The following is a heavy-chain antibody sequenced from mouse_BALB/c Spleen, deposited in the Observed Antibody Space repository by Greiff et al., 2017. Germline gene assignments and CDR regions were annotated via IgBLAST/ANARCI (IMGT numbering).Heavy chain of an antibody. Sequence: QVQLQQSGAELVRPGSSVKISCKASGYAFSSYWMNWVKQRPGQGLEWIGQIYPGDGDTNYNGKFKGKATLTADKSSSTAYMQLSSLTSEDSAVYYCTRDYAMDYGGQGTSVTVSS. CDR1: GYAFSSYW. CDR2: IYPGDGDT. CDR3: TRDYAMDY. J-gene: IGHJ4*01. V-gene: IGHV1-80*01.